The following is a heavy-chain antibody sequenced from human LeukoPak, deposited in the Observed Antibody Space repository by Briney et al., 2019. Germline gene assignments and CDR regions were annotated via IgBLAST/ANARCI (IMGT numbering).Heavy chain of an antibody. Sequence: GGSLRLSCAASGFTFSSYWMSWVRQAPGKGLEWVANIKQGGSEKYYVDSVKGRFTFSRDNAKNSLFLQMNSLRAEDTAVYYCARGVDTATTFDYWGQGTLVTV. CDR1: GFTFSSYW. CDR3: ARGVDTATTFDY. CDR2: IKQGGSEK. J-gene: IGHJ4*02. V-gene: IGHV3-7*04. D-gene: IGHD5-18*01.